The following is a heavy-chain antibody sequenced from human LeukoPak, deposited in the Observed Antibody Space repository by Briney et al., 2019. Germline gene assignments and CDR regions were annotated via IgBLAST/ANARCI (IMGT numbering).Heavy chain of an antibody. CDR2: ISGSGYTT. Sequence: GGSLRLSCAASGFTFSTCAMSWVRQAPGKGLEWVSAISGSGYTTYYTDYVKGRFTISRDNSKNTLYLQVNSLRAEDTAVYYCAKSSGYCSSTNCYPDYWGQGTLVTVSS. V-gene: IGHV3-23*01. D-gene: IGHD2-2*01. CDR1: GFTFSTCA. CDR3: AKSSGYCSSTNCYPDY. J-gene: IGHJ4*02.